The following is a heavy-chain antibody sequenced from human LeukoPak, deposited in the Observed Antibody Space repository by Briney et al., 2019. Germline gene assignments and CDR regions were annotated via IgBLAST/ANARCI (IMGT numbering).Heavy chain of an antibody. CDR2: IYTSGST. Sequence: PSETLSLTCTVSGGSISSGSYYWSWIRQPAGKGLEWIGRIYTSGSTNYNPSLKSRVTISVDTSKNQFSLKLSSVTAADTAVYYCARGWGSGSYVSAFDIWGQGTMVTVSS. J-gene: IGHJ3*02. CDR3: ARGWGSGSYVSAFDI. D-gene: IGHD1-26*01. CDR1: GGSISSGSYY. V-gene: IGHV4-61*02.